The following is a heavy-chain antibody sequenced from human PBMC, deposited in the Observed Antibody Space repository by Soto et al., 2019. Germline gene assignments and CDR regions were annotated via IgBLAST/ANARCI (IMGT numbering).Heavy chain of an antibody. Sequence: GASVKVSCKASGFTFTSSAVQWVRQARGQRLEWIGWIVVGSGNTNYAQKFQERVTITRDMSTSTAYMELSSLRSEDTAVYYCAAASVAGPFDYYYYGMDVWGQGTTVTVSS. CDR3: AAASVAGPFDYYYYGMDV. J-gene: IGHJ6*02. D-gene: IGHD6-19*01. CDR2: IVVGSGNT. V-gene: IGHV1-58*01. CDR1: GFTFTSSA.